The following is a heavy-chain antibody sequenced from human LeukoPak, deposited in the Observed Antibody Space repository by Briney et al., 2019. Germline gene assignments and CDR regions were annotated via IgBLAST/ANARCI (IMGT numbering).Heavy chain of an antibody. CDR2: IYYSGST. CDR1: GGSISISTYY. D-gene: IGHD3-22*01. CDR3: ARLGTGYDSSGYSIGWFDP. J-gene: IGHJ5*02. V-gene: IGHV4-39*01. Sequence: SETLSLTCTVSGGSISISTYYWGWIRQPPGKGLEWIGNIYYSGSTYYNPSLKSRVTISVDTSKNQFSLRLSAVTAADTAVYYCARLGTGYDSSGYSIGWFDPWGQGTLVTVSS.